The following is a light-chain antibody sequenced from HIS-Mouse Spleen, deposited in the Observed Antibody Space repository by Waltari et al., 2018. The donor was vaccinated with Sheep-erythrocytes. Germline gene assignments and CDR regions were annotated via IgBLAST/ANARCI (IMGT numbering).Light chain of an antibody. J-gene: IGLJ1*01. V-gene: IGLV2-11*01. CDR3: CSYAGSYNHV. CDR1: SSDVGGYNH. CDR2: DVS. Sequence: QSALTQPRSVSGSPGQSVTISCTGTSSDVGGYNHVSWYQQYPGTAPNLMIYDVSKRPSGVPDRFSGSKSGNTASLTISGLQAEDEADYYCCSYAGSYNHVFATGTKVTVL.